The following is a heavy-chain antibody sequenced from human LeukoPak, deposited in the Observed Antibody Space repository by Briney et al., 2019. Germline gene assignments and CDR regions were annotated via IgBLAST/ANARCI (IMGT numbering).Heavy chain of an antibody. Sequence: PSETLSLTCTVSGGSISSYYWSWIRQPPGKGLEWIGYIFYSGSTNYNPSLKSRVTMSVDTSKNQFSLKLSSVTAADTAVYYCAGGSSWYVRTGDYWGQGTLVIVSS. CDR2: IFYSGST. CDR1: GGSISSYY. V-gene: IGHV4-59*01. CDR3: AGGSSWYVRTGDY. J-gene: IGHJ4*02. D-gene: IGHD6-13*01.